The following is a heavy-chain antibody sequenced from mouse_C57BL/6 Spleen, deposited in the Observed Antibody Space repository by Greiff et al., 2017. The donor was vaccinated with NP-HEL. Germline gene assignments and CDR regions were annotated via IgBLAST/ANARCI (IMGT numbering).Heavy chain of an antibody. CDR2: IYPGGGYT. CDR3: ARLEDSGYFDV. V-gene: IGHV1-63*01. J-gene: IGHJ1*03. Sequence: VQRVESGAELVRPGTSVKMSCKASGYTFTNYWIGWAKQRPGHGLEWIGDIYPGGGYTNYNEKFKGKATLTADKSSSTAYMQFSSLTSEDSAIYYCARLEDSGYFDVWGTGTTVTVSS. D-gene: IGHD3-1*01. CDR1: GYTFTNYW.